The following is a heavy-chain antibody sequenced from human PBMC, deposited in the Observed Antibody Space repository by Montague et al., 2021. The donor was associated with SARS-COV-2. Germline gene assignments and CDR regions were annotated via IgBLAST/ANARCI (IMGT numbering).Heavy chain of an antibody. D-gene: IGHD3-10*01. V-gene: IGHV4-39*07. J-gene: IGHJ3*02. CDR3: AKDGEALAWGTFDI. Sequence: SETLSLTCTVSRGSISSHNYFWAWIRQPPGKGLEWIGSVDYSGLTFYNPSPESRVTISVDTSKKQFSLKVNSVTAADTAVYYCAKDGEALAWGTFDIWGQGTMVTVAS. CDR1: RGSISSHNYF. CDR2: VDYSGLT.